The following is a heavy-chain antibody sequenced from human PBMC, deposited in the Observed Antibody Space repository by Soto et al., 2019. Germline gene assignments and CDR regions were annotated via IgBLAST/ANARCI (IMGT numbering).Heavy chain of an antibody. V-gene: IGHV4-59*01. CDR1: GAPITINY. D-gene: IGHD2-15*01. CDR2: IYYSGST. J-gene: IGHJ4*01. Sequence: SETLSLTCTVSGAPITINYWSWIRQAPGKGLEWIGYIYYSGSTTYNPSLKSRVTMSADTSKDQLSLKLNSVTAADTAVYYCAGDAGGPYDHWGRGSLDTVS. CDR3: AGDAGGPYDH.